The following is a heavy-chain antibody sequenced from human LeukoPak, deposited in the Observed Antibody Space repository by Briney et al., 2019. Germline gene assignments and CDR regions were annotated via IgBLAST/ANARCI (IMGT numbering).Heavy chain of an antibody. J-gene: IGHJ6*03. CDR1: GFTFSDYY. V-gene: IGHV3-11*04. CDR2: ISSSGSTI. D-gene: IGHD3-3*01. CDR3: ARGPDPYYDFWSGYYTYYYYYYMDV. Sequence: PGGSLRLSCAASGFTFSDYYMSWIRQAPGKGLEWVSYISSSGSTIYYADSVKGRFTISRDNAKNSLYLQVNSLRAEDTAVYYCARGPDPYYDFWSGYYTYYYYYYMDVWGKGTTVTVSS.